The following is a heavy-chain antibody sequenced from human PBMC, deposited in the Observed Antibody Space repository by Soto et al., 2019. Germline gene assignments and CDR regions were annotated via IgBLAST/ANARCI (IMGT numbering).Heavy chain of an antibody. CDR1: GGSISSGGYS. CDR2: IYHSGST. D-gene: IGHD4-17*01. J-gene: IGHJ4*02. V-gene: IGHV4-30-2*01. Sequence: QLQLQESGSGLVKPSQTLSLTCAVSGGSISSGGYSWSWIRQPPGKGLEWIGYIYHSGSTYYNPFLKSRVTLSVDRSKNQFSLKLSYVTSADTAVYSCASSMTTVTKFAYWGQGTLVTVSS. CDR3: ASSMTTVTKFAY.